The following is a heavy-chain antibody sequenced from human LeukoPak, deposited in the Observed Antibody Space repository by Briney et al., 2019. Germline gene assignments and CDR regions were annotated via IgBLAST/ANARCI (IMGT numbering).Heavy chain of an antibody. J-gene: IGHJ3*02. D-gene: IGHD5-18*01. Sequence: GESLKISCKGSGYSFTSYWIGWVRQMPGKGLEWMGIIYPGVSDTRYSPSFQGQVTISADKSISTAYLQWSSLKASDTAMYYCARHIRGGSDTAMVSDAFDIWGQGTMVTVSS. V-gene: IGHV5-51*01. CDR2: IYPGVSDT. CDR3: ARHIRGGSDTAMVSDAFDI. CDR1: GYSFTSYW.